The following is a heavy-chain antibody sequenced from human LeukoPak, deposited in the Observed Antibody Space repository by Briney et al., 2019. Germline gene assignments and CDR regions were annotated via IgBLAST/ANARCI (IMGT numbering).Heavy chain of an antibody. CDR3: ARNPQEVTASLRFDP. J-gene: IGHJ5*02. V-gene: IGHV1-24*01. D-gene: IGHD2-21*02. CDR2: FDPEDGET. Sequence: ASVKVSCKVSGYTLTELSMHWVRQAPGKGLEWMGGFDPEDGETIYAQKFQGRVTITADKSTSTAYMELSSLRSEDTAVYYCARNPQEVTASLRFDPWGQGTLVTVSS. CDR1: GYTLTELS.